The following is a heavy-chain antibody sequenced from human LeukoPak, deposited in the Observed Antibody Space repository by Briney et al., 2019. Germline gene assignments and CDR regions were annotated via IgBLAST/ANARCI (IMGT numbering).Heavy chain of an antibody. CDR3: ARDSPSGDSSSYFDY. CDR1: GGTFSSYA. V-gene: IGHV1-69*13. Sequence: SVKVSCKASGGTFSSYAISWVRQATGQGLEWMGGIIPIFGTANYAQKFQGRVTITADESTSTAYMELSSLRSEDTAVYYCARDSPSGDSSSYFDYWGQGTLVTVSS. CDR2: IIPIFGTA. D-gene: IGHD6-6*01. J-gene: IGHJ4*02.